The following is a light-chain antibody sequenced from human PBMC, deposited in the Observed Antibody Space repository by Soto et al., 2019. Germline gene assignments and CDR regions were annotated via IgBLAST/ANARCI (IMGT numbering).Light chain of an antibody. J-gene: IGKJ1*01. CDR1: QNVSDS. CDR2: DSS. V-gene: IGKV3D-15*01. Sequence: VMTQSPATLSASPGDSVSLSCKSSQNVSDSLAWYQQKPGQAPRLLMYDSSARASDVPVRFSGGGTGAEFTLTISNLQTEDVAVYNCQQYYKRPPWTCGQGTKVDIK. CDR3: QQYYKRPPWT.